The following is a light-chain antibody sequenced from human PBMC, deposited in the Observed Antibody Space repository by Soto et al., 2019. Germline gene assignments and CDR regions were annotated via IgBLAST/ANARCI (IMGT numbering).Light chain of an antibody. J-gene: IGLJ1*01. CDR2: ADS. V-gene: IGLV1-44*01. CDR1: TSNIGTNS. CDR3: AAWDDNLNGPL. Sequence: QSVLTQPPSASGTPGQMVTMSCSGDTSNIGTNSVHWYQHLPGTAPKLVIYADSQRPSGVPDRFSGSKSGTSASLAISGLQSEDDADYLCAAWDDNLNGPLFGTGTKVTVL.